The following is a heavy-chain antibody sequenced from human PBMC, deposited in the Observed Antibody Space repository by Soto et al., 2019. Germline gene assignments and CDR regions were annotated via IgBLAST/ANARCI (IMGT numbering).Heavy chain of an antibody. CDR2: IKSKTAGGTT. CDR1: GFTFSNAW. V-gene: IGHV3-15*01. Sequence: PGGSLRLSCAASGFTFSNAWMSWVRQAPGKGLEWVGRIKSKTAGGTTDYAAPVTGSFTISRDDSKHKLYLQMNSLKAVDTAVYYCTTDLLYEADYWGQGTLVTVSS. CDR3: TTDLLYEADY. J-gene: IGHJ4*02. D-gene: IGHD2-2*02.